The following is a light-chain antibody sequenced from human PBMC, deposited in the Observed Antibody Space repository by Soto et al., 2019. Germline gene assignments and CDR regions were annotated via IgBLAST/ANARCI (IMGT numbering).Light chain of an antibody. CDR3: GADHGSGSNFVYI. CDR2: VGTGGIVG. V-gene: IGLV9-49*01. J-gene: IGLJ2*01. CDR1: SGYSYYK. Sequence: QLVLTQPPSASASLGASVTLTCTLSSGYSYYKVDWYQQRPGKGPRFVMRVGTGGIVGSKGDGIPDRFSVLGSGLNRYLIIKIIQEEDESDYHCGADHGSGSNFVYIFGGGTKLTVL.